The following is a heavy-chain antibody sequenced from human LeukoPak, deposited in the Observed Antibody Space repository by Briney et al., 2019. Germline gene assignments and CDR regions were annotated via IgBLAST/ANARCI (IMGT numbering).Heavy chain of an antibody. Sequence: SETLSLTCTVSGGSISSYYWSWIRQPAGRGLEWIGRIYTSGSTNYNPSLKSRVTMSVDTSKNEFSLKLSSVTAADTAVYYCARGTFNYYDSSGYSKGGPYYYYYYMDVWGTGTTVTVSS. V-gene: IGHV4-4*07. CDR3: ARGTFNYYDSSGYSKGGPYYYYYYMDV. J-gene: IGHJ6*03. CDR2: IYTSGST. D-gene: IGHD3-22*01. CDR1: GGSISSYY.